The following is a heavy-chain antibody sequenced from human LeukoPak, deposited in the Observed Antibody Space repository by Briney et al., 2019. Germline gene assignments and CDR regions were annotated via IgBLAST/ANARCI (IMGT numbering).Heavy chain of an antibody. D-gene: IGHD5-24*01. Sequence: SETLSLTCAVYGGSFSGYYWSWIRQPPGKGLEWIGEINHSGSTNYNPSLKSRVTISVDTSKNQFSLKLSSVTAADTAVYYCARMATIRGGYYFDYWGQGTLVTVSS. V-gene: IGHV4-34*01. CDR2: INHSGST. J-gene: IGHJ4*02. CDR1: GGSFSGYY. CDR3: ARMATIRGGYYFDY.